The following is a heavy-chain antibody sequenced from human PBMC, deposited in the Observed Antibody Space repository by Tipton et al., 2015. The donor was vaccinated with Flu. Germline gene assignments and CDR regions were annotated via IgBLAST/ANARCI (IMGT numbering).Heavy chain of an antibody. J-gene: IGHJ4*02. D-gene: IGHD6-13*01. CDR2: IQQDGSEK. V-gene: IGHV3-7*01. CDR3: ARGGSSTWYRYYFDS. Sequence: GSLRLSCAASGFTFSGYWMSWVRQAPGKGLEWVANIQQDGSEKYYVDSVKGRFIISRDNGKNSLYLQMHSLRDEDTAVYYCARGGSSTWYRYYFDSWGQGTLVTVSS. CDR1: GFTFSGYW.